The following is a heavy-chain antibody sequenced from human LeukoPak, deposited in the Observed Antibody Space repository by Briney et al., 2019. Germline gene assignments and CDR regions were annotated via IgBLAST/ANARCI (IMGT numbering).Heavy chain of an antibody. D-gene: IGHD3-3*01. CDR1: GYTFTSYD. V-gene: IGHV1-8*03. J-gene: IGHJ3*02. Sequence: ASVKVSCKASGYTFTSYDINWVRQATGQGLEWMGWMNPNSGDTGYAQKFQGRVTITRNTSISTAYMELSSLRSEDTAVYYCARGASIWDAFDIWGQVTMVTVSS. CDR2: MNPNSGDT. CDR3: ARGASIWDAFDI.